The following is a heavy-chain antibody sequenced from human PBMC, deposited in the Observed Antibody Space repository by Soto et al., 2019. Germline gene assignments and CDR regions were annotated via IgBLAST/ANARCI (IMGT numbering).Heavy chain of an antibody. CDR3: AKDLEQLATNWFDP. CDR1: GFTFSDYG. J-gene: IGHJ5*02. CDR2: ISSASDTI. D-gene: IGHD6-6*01. V-gene: IGHV3-48*01. Sequence: GGSLRLSCAASGFTFSDYGVNWVRQPPGKGLEWISYISSASDTIYYADSVKGRFTISRDNSKNTLYLQMNSLRAEDTAVYYCAKDLEQLATNWFDPWGQGTLVTVSS.